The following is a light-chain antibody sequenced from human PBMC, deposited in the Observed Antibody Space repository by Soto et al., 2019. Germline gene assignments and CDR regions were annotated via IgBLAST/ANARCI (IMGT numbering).Light chain of an antibody. Sequence: IVCTHAPRSLSCAQGEMATLSCRASQTVGMNYLAWFQQKPGQAPKILIYNALVRATGIRDRFSVSGSGTEFTLTIRRLAPDEFAVYYGLEYGSSPKFGEGTRLEIK. CDR1: QTVGMNY. J-gene: IGKJ5*01. CDR2: NAL. V-gene: IGKV3-20*01. CDR3: LEYGSSPK.